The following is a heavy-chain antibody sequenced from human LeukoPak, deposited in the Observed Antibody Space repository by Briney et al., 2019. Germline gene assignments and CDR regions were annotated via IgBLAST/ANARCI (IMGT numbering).Heavy chain of an antibody. D-gene: IGHD4-17*01. Sequence: GGSLRLSCAASGFTFSSHEMNWVRQAPGKGLEWVSYISSSGSTIYYADSVKGRFTISRDNAKNSLYLQMNSLRAEDTAVYYCARDRPMTTVTTTGTTYYYYYYMDVWGKGTTVTVSS. CDR3: ARDRPMTTVTTTGTTYYYYYYMDV. CDR1: GFTFSSHE. V-gene: IGHV3-48*03. J-gene: IGHJ6*03. CDR2: ISSSGSTI.